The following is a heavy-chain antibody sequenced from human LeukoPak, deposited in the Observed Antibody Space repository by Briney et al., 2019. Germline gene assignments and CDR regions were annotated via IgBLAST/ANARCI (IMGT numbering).Heavy chain of an antibody. Sequence: PGGSLRLSCAASGFTFSSYAMSWVRQAPGKGLEWVSAISGSGGSTYYADSVKGRFTISRDNSKNTLYLQMNSLRAEDTAVYYCAKDIVATIPFYYYYGMDVWGQGTTVTVSS. D-gene: IGHD5-12*01. CDR2: ISGSGGST. J-gene: IGHJ6*02. CDR1: GFTFSSYA. V-gene: IGHV3-23*01. CDR3: AKDIVATIPFYYYYGMDV.